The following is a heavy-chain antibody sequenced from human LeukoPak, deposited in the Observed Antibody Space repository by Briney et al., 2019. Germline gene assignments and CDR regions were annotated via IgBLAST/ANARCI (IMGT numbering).Heavy chain of an antibody. D-gene: IGHD2-15*01. J-gene: IGHJ6*02. Sequence: SETLSLTCTVSGGSISSSSYYWGWIRQPPGKGLERIGYIYYSGSTYYNPSLKSRVTISVDTSKNQFSLKLSSVTAADTAVYYCVRVVAGPGDYYYGMDVWGQGTTVTVSS. CDR2: IYYSGST. V-gene: IGHV4-31*03. CDR3: VRVVAGPGDYYYGMDV. CDR1: GGSISSSSYY.